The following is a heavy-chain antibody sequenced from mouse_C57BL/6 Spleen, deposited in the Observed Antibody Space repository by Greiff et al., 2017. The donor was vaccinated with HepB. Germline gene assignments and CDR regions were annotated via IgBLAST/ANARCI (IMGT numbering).Heavy chain of an antibody. V-gene: IGHV1-72*01. CDR1: GYTFTSYW. D-gene: IGHD2-3*01. Sequence: QVQLKQPGAELVKPGASVKLSCKASGYTFTSYWMHWVKQRPGRGLEWIGRIDPNSGGTKYNEKFKSKATLTVDKPSSTAYMQLSSLTSEDSAVYYCARERDGYYLYYFDDWGQGTTLTVSS. CDR3: ARERDGYYLYYFDD. J-gene: IGHJ2*01. CDR2: IDPNSGGT.